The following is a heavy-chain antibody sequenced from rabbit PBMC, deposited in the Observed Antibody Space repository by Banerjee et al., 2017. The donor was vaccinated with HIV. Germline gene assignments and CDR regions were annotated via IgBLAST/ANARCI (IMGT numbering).Heavy chain of an antibody. CDR2: IYTSSGNT. V-gene: IGHV1S40*01. CDR3: ARDDVTSGGYVLNL. D-gene: IGHD1-1*01. J-gene: IGHJ4*01. CDR1: GFSFSSYW. Sequence: QSLEEKSGGDLVKPGASLTLTCTASGFSFSSYWMCWVRQAPGKGLEWIGCIYTSSGNTVYATWAKGRFTISRTSSTTVALQMTSLTAADTATYFCARDDVTSGGYVLNLWGQGTLVTVS.